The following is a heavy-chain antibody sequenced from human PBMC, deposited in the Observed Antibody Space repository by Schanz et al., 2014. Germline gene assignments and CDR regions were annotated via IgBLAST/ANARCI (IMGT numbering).Heavy chain of an antibody. Sequence: QVQLVQSGDEVKKPGASVKVSCKTSGYTFSDYGITWVRQAPGQGLEWVGWISPYTGNTHYFDKREGRVTRATDTSKSTVDMELRRLRTNDTAMYYCATMWGYCGATACQILEVLDVWGQGTMVTVSS. D-gene: IGHD2-21*01. CDR1: GYTFSDYG. J-gene: IGHJ3*01. CDR3: ATMWGYCGATACQILEVLDV. V-gene: IGHV1-18*01. CDR2: ISPYTGNT.